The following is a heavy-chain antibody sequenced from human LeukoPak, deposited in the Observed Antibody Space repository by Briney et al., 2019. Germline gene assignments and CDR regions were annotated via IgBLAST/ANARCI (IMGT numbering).Heavy chain of an antibody. V-gene: IGHV3-23*01. CDR1: GFTFSTYA. CDR3: AKAYTGTIRFFDS. J-gene: IGHJ4*02. Sequence: QPGGSLRLSCAASGFTFSTYAMNWVRQAPGKGLEWVSVISGSGSSTYYADSVKGRFTMSRDNSKNSLYLQMSSLRAEDTAIYFCAKAYTGTIRFFDSWGQGTLVTVSS. CDR2: ISGSGSST. D-gene: IGHD1-26*01.